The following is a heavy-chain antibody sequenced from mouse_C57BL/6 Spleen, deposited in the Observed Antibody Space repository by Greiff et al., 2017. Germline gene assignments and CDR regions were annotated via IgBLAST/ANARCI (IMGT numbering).Heavy chain of an antibody. CDR3: ARHGSSYNYYDY. CDR1: GYTFTSYW. D-gene: IGHD1-1*01. V-gene: IGHV1-50*01. CDR2: IDPSDSYT. Sequence: QVQLQQPGAELVKPGASVKLSCKASGYTFTSYWMQWVKQRPGQGLEWIGEIDPSDSYTNYNQKFKGKATLTVDTSSSTAYMQLSSLTSEDSAVYYCARHGSSYNYYDYWGQGTTLTVSS. J-gene: IGHJ2*01.